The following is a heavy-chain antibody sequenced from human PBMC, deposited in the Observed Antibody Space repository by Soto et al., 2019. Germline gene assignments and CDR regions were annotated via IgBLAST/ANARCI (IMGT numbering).Heavy chain of an antibody. Sequence: PGGSLRLSCAASGFTFSSYGMHWVRQAPGKGLEWVAVISYDGSNKYYADSVKGRFTISRDNSKNTLYLQMNSLRAEDTAVYYCANLGYFDWFPPARGYWGQGTLVTVSS. J-gene: IGHJ4*02. CDR1: GFTFSSYG. D-gene: IGHD3-9*01. CDR3: ANLGYFDWFPPARGY. CDR2: ISYDGSNK. V-gene: IGHV3-30*18.